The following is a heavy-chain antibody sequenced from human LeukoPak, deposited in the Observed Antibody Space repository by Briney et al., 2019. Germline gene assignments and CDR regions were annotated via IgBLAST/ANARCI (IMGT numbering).Heavy chain of an antibody. Sequence: GGSLRLSCTVSGFTVSSNSMSWVRQAPGKGLEWVSFIQSDNTHYSDSEKGRFTISRDNSKNTLYLQMNSLSAEDTAVYYCARDAPIAGTTGFDYWGQGTLVTVSS. V-gene: IGHV3-53*05. J-gene: IGHJ4*02. CDR3: ARDAPIAGTTGFDY. CDR1: GFTVSSNS. D-gene: IGHD1-7*01. CDR2: IQSDNT.